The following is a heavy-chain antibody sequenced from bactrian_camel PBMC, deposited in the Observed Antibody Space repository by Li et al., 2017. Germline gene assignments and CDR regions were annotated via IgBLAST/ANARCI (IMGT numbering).Heavy chain of an antibody. CDR2: TYTGDGRT. V-gene: IGHV3S54*01. J-gene: IGHJ6*01. CDR1: LSLHSNYF. Sequence: HVQLVESGGESVQAGGSLTLSCEISLSLHSNYFIGWFRQAPGKKREGVAITYTGDGRTFYVDSVKGRFTISQDNAKNTLYLQLNSLKPEDTAMYFCADGTWYRASGCFAADFNSWGQGTQVTVS. D-gene: IGHD6*01. CDR3: ADGTWYRASGCFAADFNS.